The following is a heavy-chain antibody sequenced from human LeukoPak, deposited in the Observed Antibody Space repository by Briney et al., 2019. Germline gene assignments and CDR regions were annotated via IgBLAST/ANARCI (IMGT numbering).Heavy chain of an antibody. V-gene: IGHV3-33*01. D-gene: IGHD1-26*01. CDR2: IWYDGRNK. CDR1: GFTFSRYG. J-gene: IGHJ4*02. CDR3: VRDLGGRSGH. Sequence: GGSLRLSCAASGFTFSRYGMHWVRQAPGKGLEWVAVIWYDGRNKYYANSVKGRFTISRDNSKNTVYLQMNSLRVEDTAVYYCVRDLGGRSGHWGQGTLVTVSS.